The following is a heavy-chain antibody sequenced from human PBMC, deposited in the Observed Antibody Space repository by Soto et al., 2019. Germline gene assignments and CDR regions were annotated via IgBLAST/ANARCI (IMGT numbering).Heavy chain of an antibody. CDR1: GYSFAGYW. CDR3: ARGTYSYGSALYYYYGMDV. Sequence: GESLKISCKGSGYSFAGYWITWVRQKPGKGLEWMGRIDPSDSQTYYSPSFRGHVTISADKSISTAYLQWSSLKASDTAMYYCARGTYSYGSALYYYYGMDVWGQGTTVTVSS. V-gene: IGHV5-10-1*01. D-gene: IGHD5-18*01. J-gene: IGHJ6*02. CDR2: IDPSDSQT.